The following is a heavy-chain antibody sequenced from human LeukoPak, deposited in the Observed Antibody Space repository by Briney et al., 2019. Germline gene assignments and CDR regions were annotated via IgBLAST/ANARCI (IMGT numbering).Heavy chain of an antibody. D-gene: IGHD6-6*01. CDR1: GFTFSSYG. CDR3: AKDVVTWYSSSSGGVYYYYMDV. Sequence: GGSLRLSCAASGFTFSSYGMHWVRQAPGKGLEWVAFIRYDGSNKYYADSVKGRFTISRDNSKNTLYLQMNSLRAEDTAVYYCAKDVVTWYSSSSGGVYYYYMDVWGKGTTVTVSS. V-gene: IGHV3-30*02. CDR2: IRYDGSNK. J-gene: IGHJ6*03.